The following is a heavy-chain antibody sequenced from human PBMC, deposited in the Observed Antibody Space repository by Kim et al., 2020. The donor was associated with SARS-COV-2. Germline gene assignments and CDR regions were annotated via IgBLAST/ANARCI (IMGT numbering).Heavy chain of an antibody. CDR1: GFTFSNAW. CDR3: TTDSYYDSSGWH. Sequence: GGSLRLSCAASGFTFSNAWMSWVRQAPGKGLEWVGRIKSKTDGGTTDYAAPVKGRFTISRDDSKNTLYLQMNSLKTEDTAVYYCTTDSYYDSSGWHWGQGTLVTVSS. V-gene: IGHV3-15*01. J-gene: IGHJ4*02. CDR2: IKSKTDGGTT. D-gene: IGHD3-22*01.